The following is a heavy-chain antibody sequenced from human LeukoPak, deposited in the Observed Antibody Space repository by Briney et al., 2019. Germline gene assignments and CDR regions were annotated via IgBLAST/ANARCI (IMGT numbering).Heavy chain of an antibody. V-gene: IGHV3-74*01. D-gene: IGHD3-10*01. CDR1: GFTFSSYW. CDR2: INSDGSST. J-gene: IGHJ4*02. Sequence: GGSLRLSCAASGFTFSSYWMRWVRQAPGKGLVWVSRINSDGSSTSYADSVKGRFTISRDNAKNTLYLQMNSLRAEDTAVYYCARRVWGVHTRIDYWGQGTLVTVSS. CDR3: ARRVWGVHTRIDY.